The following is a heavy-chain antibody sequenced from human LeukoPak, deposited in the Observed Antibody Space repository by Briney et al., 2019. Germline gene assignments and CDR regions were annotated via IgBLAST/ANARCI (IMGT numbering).Heavy chain of an antibody. V-gene: IGHV1-2*06. CDR3: AREPWGYYGSGSIDY. CDR1: GYTFTGYY. CDR2: INPNSGGT. D-gene: IGHD3-10*01. Sequence: GASVKVSCKASGYTFTGYYMHWVRQAPGQGLEWMGRINPNSGGTNYAQKFQGRVTMTRDTSISTAYMELSRLRSDDTAVYYCAREPWGYYGSGSIDYWGQGTLSPSPQ. J-gene: IGHJ4*02.